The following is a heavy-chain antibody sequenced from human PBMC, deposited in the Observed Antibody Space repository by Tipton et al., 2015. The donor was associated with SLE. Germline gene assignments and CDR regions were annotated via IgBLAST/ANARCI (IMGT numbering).Heavy chain of an antibody. CDR1: GYTFTSYG. CDR3: AREREWGPSPFGVLKNWYDP. J-gene: IGHJ5*02. V-gene: IGHV1-18*01. D-gene: IGHD3-3*01. Sequence: QLVQSGAEVKKPGASVKVSCKASGYTFTSYGISWVRQAPGQGLEWMGWISAYNGNTNYAQKLQGRVTMTRDTSTSTVYMELSSLRSEDTAVYYCAREREWGPSPFGVLKNWYDPWGQGTLVTVSS. CDR2: ISAYNGNT.